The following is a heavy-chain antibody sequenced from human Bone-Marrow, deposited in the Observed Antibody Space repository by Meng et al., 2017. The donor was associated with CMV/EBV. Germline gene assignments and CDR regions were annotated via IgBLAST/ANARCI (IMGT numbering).Heavy chain of an antibody. CDR2: FDPEDGET. CDR3: ATHHCSSTSCYLDRGYYFDY. V-gene: IGHV1-24*01. J-gene: IGHJ4*02. Sequence: ASVKVSCKVSGYTLTELSMHWVRQAPGKGLEWMGGFDPEDGETIYAQKFQGRVTMTEDTSTDTAYMELSSLRSEATAVYYCATHHCSSTSCYLDRGYYFDYWRQGTLVTVSS. CDR1: GYTLTELS. D-gene: IGHD2-2*01.